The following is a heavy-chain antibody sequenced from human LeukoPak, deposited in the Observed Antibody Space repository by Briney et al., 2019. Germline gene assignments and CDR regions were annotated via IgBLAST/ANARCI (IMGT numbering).Heavy chain of an antibody. CDR1: GFSFSSYA. Sequence: GWSVRLSCAASGFSFSSYAMSWGRQAPGQGLELVSAISDSGCSTYYADSGKGRFTISRDNSKNTLYVQMNSLRAEDTAVYYCAHRIVGATGEDYWGQGTLVTVSS. V-gene: IGHV3-23*01. CDR2: ISDSGCST. D-gene: IGHD1-26*01. CDR3: AHRIVGATGEDY. J-gene: IGHJ4*02.